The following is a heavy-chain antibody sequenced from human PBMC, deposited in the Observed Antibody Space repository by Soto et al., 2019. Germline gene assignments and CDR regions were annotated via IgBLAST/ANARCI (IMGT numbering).Heavy chain of an antibody. Sequence: QVQLVQSGAEVKKPGSSVKVSCKASGDTFSSYAINWVRQAPGQGLEWMGGIIPMFGTANYEQKFKGRLTITAGESTSTVYRELSSLRSEDTAVYYCARVGPAHYYDSSGYYSPLDYWGQGTLVTVSS. CDR1: GDTFSSYA. D-gene: IGHD3-22*01. V-gene: IGHV1-69*01. CDR3: ARVGPAHYYDSSGYYSPLDY. J-gene: IGHJ4*02. CDR2: IIPMFGTA.